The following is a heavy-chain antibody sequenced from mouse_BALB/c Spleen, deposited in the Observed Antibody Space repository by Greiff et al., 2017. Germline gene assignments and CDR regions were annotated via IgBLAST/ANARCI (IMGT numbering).Heavy chain of an antibody. J-gene: IGHJ4*01. D-gene: IGHD2-10*02. CDR2: IYWDDDK. CDR1: GFSLNTSGMG. Sequence: QVTLKECGPGILQPSQTLSLTCSFSGFSLNTSGMGVSWIRQPSGKGLEWLAHIYWDDDKRYNPSLKSRLTISKDTSRNQVFLKITSVDTADAATYYCARRARRYGHYDYVMDYWGQGTSVTVSS. V-gene: IGHV8-12*01. CDR3: ARRARRYGHYDYVMDY.